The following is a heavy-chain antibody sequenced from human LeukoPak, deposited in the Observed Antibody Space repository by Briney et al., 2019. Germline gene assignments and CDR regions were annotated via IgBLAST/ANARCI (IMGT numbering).Heavy chain of an antibody. D-gene: IGHD2-2*01. V-gene: IGHV3-66*02. CDR2: IYSGGST. Sequence: AGGSLRLSCAASGFTVSSNYMSWVRQAPGKGLEWVSVIYSGGSTYYADSVKGRFTISRDNSKYTLYLQMNSLRAEDTAVYYCARENDCSSTSCYSVRWFDPWGQGTLVTVSS. CDR1: GFTVSSNY. J-gene: IGHJ5*02. CDR3: ARENDCSSTSCYSVRWFDP.